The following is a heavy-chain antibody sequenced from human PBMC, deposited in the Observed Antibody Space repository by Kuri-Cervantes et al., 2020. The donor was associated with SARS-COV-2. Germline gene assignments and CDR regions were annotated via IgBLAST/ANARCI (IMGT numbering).Heavy chain of an antibody. J-gene: IGHJ4*02. CDR2: IYLTAGDT. Sequence: ASVKVSCKASGYTFTSYGISWVRQAPGQGPEWMGIIYLTAGDTTYAQKFQGRVSVTRDTSTSTVYMELSRLSSSDTAIYYCARSSSGSYSDFEYWGQGTLVTVSS. V-gene: IGHV1-46*01. CDR3: ARSSSGSYSDFEY. CDR1: GYTFTSYG. D-gene: IGHD1-26*01.